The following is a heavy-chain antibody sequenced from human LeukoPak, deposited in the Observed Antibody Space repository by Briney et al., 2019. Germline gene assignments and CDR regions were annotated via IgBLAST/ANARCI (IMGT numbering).Heavy chain of an antibody. CDR3: ARVPGRWLQTRYYFDY. D-gene: IGHD5-24*01. J-gene: IGHJ4*02. CDR2: INHSGST. CDR1: GGSFSGYY. Sequence: SETLSLTCAVYGGSFSGYYWSWIRQPPGKGLEWIGEINHSGSTNYNPSLKSRVTISVDTSKNQFSLKLSSATAADTAVYYCARVPGRWLQTRYYFDYWGQGTLVTVSS. V-gene: IGHV4-34*01.